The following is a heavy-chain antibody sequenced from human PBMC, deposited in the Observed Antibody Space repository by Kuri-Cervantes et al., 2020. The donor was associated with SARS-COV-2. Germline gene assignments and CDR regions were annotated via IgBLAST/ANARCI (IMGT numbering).Heavy chain of an antibody. V-gene: IGHV3-33*08. CDR3: ARPYDYVWGSYDY. D-gene: IGHD3-16*01. J-gene: IGHJ4*02. CDR1: GFTFSSYA. Sequence: GGSLRLSCAASGFTFSSYAMSWVRQAPGKGLEWVAVIWYDGSNKYYADSVKGRSTISRDNSKNTLYLQMNSLRAEDTAVYYCARPYDYVWGSYDYWGRGTLVTVSS. CDR2: IWYDGSNK.